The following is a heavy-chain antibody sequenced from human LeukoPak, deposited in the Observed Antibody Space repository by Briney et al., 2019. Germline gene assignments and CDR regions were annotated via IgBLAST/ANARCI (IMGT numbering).Heavy chain of an antibody. Sequence: ASVKVSCKASGYTFTSYGISWVRQAPGQGLEWMGWISAYNGNTNYAQKLQGRVTMTTDTSTSTAYMELRSLRSDDTAVYYRARSAIYCSGGSCHLQHWGQGTLVTVSS. CDR3: ARSAIYCSGGSCHLQH. CDR2: ISAYNGNT. J-gene: IGHJ1*01. CDR1: GYTFTSYG. D-gene: IGHD2-15*01. V-gene: IGHV1-18*04.